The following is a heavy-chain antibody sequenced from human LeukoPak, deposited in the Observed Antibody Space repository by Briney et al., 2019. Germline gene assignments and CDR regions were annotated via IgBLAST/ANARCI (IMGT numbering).Heavy chain of an antibody. Sequence: GGSLRLSCAASGFTFSSYAMHWVRQAPGKGLEYVSAISSNGGSTYYANSVKGRFTISRDNSKNTLFLQMNSLRAEDTAVYYCAKAQRGSYLNFDYWGQGTLVTVSS. CDR3: AKAQRGSYLNFDY. V-gene: IGHV3-64*01. J-gene: IGHJ4*02. CDR2: ISSNGGST. CDR1: GFTFSSYA. D-gene: IGHD1-26*01.